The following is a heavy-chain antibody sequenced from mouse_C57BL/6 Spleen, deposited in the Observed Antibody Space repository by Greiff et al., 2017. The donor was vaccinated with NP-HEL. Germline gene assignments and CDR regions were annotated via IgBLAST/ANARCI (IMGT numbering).Heavy chain of an antibody. D-gene: IGHD2-4*01. Sequence: QVQLQQPGAELVMPGASVKLSCKASGYTFTRYWMHWVKQRPGQGLEWIGEIDPSDSYTNYNQKFKGKSTLTVDKSSSTAYMQLSSLTSEDSAVYYCARSPSYDYPSDWYFDVWGTGTTVTVSS. V-gene: IGHV1-69*01. CDR2: IDPSDSYT. CDR1: GYTFTRYW. CDR3: ARSPSYDYPSDWYFDV. J-gene: IGHJ1*03.